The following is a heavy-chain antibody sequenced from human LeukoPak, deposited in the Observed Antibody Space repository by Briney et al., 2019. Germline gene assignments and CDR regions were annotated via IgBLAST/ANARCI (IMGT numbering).Heavy chain of an antibody. Sequence: PGGSLRLSCAASGFTVSGKYMSWVRQAPGKGLEWVSVIYAGGSTFYADSVKDRFTISRDTSKNTLYLQMNSLRAEDTAVYYCAKDHVGMDMIVVVLDSWGLGTLVTVSS. CDR3: AKDHVGMDMIVVVLDS. D-gene: IGHD3-22*01. V-gene: IGHV3-53*01. CDR2: IYAGGST. CDR1: GFTVSGKY. J-gene: IGHJ4*02.